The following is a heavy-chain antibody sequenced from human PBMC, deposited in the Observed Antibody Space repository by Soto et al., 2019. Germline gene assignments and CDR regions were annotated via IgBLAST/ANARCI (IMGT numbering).Heavy chain of an antibody. CDR1: GYTFTGYY. Sequence: ASVKVSCKASGYTFTGYYMHWVRQAPGQGLEWMGWINPNSGGTNYAQKFQGRVTMTRDTSTSTVYMELSSLRSEDTAVYYCARKVNNWFDPWGQGTLVTVSS. CDR2: INPNSGGT. J-gene: IGHJ5*02. V-gene: IGHV1-2*02. CDR3: ARKVNNWFDP.